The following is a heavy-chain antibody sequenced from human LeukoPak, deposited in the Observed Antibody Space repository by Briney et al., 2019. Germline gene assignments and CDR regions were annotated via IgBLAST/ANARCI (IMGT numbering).Heavy chain of an antibody. D-gene: IGHD3-22*01. CDR2: IYYSGST. CDR1: GGSISSGDYY. J-gene: IGHJ4*02. Sequence: SETLSLTCTVSGGSISSGDYYWSWIRQPPGKGLEWIGHIYYSGSTYYNPSLKSRVTISVDTSKNQFSLKLSSVTAADTAVYYCARTTYYYDSSGYFTFDYWGQGTLVTVSS. V-gene: IGHV4-30-4*08. CDR3: ARTTYYYDSSGYFTFDY.